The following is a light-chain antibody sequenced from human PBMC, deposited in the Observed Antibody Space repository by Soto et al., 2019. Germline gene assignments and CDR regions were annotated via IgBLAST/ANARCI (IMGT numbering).Light chain of an antibody. Sequence: DIQMTQSPSSLSASVGDRVTITCRVSQSISSYLNWYQQKPGKAPKLLIYAASSLQSGVPSRFSGSGSGTDFTLTISSLQPEDFATYYCQQSYSTLWTFGQGTKLEIK. CDR1: QSISSY. CDR3: QQSYSTLWT. CDR2: AAS. V-gene: IGKV1-39*01. J-gene: IGKJ2*01.